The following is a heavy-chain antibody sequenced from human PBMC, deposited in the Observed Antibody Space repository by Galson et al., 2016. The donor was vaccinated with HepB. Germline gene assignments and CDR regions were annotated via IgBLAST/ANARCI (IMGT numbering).Heavy chain of an antibody. D-gene: IGHD3-22*01. CDR2: VGTTGDT. CDR3: AKYLDYYDCSGIDD. J-gene: IGHJ4*02. CDR1: GFTFSNYD. Sequence: SLRLSCAASGFTFSNYDMHWVRQVTGRGLEWISAVGTTGDTHYANSVQGRFTISRDNSKNTLYQQMNSMRAEDTDLYYCAKYLDYYDCSGIDDWGQGTLGTVSS. V-gene: IGHV3-13*01.